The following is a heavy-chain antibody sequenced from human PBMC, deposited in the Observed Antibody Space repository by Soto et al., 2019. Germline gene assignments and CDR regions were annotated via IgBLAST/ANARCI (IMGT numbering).Heavy chain of an antibody. CDR2: VYHSGST. J-gene: IGHJ4*02. CDR3: ARTSTSVTRFDN. V-gene: IGHV4-4*02. CDR1: GGSISTSNW. Sequence: QVQLQESGPGLVKPSGTLSLTCAVSGGSISTSNWWSWVRQPPGKGLEWIGEVYHSGSTNYNPSVTSRVAMSVDRSKTQFSPKLNSVTAADTALYYCARTSTSVTRFDNWGQGGLVSVAS. D-gene: IGHD1-1*01.